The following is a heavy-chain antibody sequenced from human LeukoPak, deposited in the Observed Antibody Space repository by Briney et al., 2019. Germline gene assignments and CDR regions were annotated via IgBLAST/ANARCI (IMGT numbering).Heavy chain of an antibody. CDR1: GFTFSTYA. Sequence: PGGSLRLSCAASGFTFSTYAMTWVRQAPGKGLEWVSATSGSGTSTYYADSVKGRFTISRDNSKNTLYLQMNSLRAEDTAVFYCAFDYASGSYLGFDYWGQGTLVTVSS. CDR3: AFDYASGSYLGFDY. V-gene: IGHV3-23*01. D-gene: IGHD3-10*01. CDR2: TSGSGTST. J-gene: IGHJ4*02.